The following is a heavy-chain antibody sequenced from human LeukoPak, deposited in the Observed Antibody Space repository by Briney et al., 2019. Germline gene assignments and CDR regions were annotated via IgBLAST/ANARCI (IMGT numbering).Heavy chain of an antibody. J-gene: IGHJ5*02. Sequence: SETLSLTCAVSGGSISSGGYSWSWIRQPPGKGLEWIGYIYHSGSTYYNPSLKSRVTISVDRSENQFSLKLSSVTAADTAFYYCARAPGDYGWFDPWGQGTLVTVSS. V-gene: IGHV4-30-2*01. CDR2: IYHSGST. CDR3: ARAPGDYGWFDP. CDR1: GGSISSGGYS. D-gene: IGHD4-17*01.